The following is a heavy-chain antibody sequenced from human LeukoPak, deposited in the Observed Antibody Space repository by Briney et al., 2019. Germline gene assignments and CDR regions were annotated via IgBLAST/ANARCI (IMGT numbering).Heavy chain of an antibody. CDR1: GFTFSSYW. D-gene: IGHD3-16*02. Sequence: GSLRLSCAASGFTFSSYWMHWVRQAPGKGLVWVSRINSDGSSTSYADPVKGRFTISRDNAKNTLYLQMNSLRAEDTAVYYCARVYDYVWGSYRYDWFDPWGQGTLVTVSS. CDR2: INSDGSST. CDR3: ARVYDYVWGSYRYDWFDP. V-gene: IGHV3-74*01. J-gene: IGHJ5*02.